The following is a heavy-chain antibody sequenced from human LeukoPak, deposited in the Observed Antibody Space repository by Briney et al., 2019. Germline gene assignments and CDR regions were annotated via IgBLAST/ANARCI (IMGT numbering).Heavy chain of an antibody. CDR3: ARDRYCSGGSCYSGYFQH. J-gene: IGHJ1*01. D-gene: IGHD2-15*01. CDR1: GYTFTSYD. CDR2: MNPNSGNT. V-gene: IGHV1-8*01. Sequence: GASVKVSCKASGYTFTSYDINWVRQATGQGLEWMGWMNPNSGNTGYAQKFQGRVTMTRNTSISTAYMELSSLRSEDTAVYYCARDRYCSGGSCYSGYFQHWGQGTLVTVSS.